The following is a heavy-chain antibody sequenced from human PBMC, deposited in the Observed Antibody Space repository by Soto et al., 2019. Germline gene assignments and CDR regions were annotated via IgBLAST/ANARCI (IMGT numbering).Heavy chain of an antibody. CDR3: AKDPPWTVGPLAMDV. CDR1: GFTFTTHA. J-gene: IGHJ6*02. CDR2: FSGSGGNI. D-gene: IGHD3-10*01. Sequence: PGGSLRLSCVASGFTFTTHAMSWVRQSPGKGLEWVSTFSGSGGNIYYAEAVKGRLTTSRDDSKNTLYQQMNSLRVEDTAVYYCAKDPPWTVGPLAMDVWGQGTTVTVSS. V-gene: IGHV3-23*01.